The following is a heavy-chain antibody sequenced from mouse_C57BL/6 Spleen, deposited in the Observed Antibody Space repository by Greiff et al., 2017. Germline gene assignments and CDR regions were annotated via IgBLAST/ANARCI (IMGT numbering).Heavy chain of an antibody. CDR3: ARAGTGLDY. D-gene: IGHD4-1*01. J-gene: IGHJ2*01. CDR1: GFTFSSYG. V-gene: IGHV5-6*01. Sequence: EVMLVESGGDLVKPGGSLKLSCAASGFTFSSYGMSWVRQTPDKRLEWVATISSGGSYTYYPDSVKGRFTISRDNAKNTLYLQMSSLKSEDTAMYYCARAGTGLDYWGQGTTLTVSS. CDR2: ISSGGSYT.